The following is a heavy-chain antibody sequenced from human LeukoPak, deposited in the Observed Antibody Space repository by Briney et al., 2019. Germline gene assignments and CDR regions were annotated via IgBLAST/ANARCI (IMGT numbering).Heavy chain of an antibody. J-gene: IGHJ4*02. CDR3: ARDEDAF. V-gene: IGHV3-48*02. CDR1: GFTFSSYW. CDR2: ISSDSSTI. Sequence: GGSLRLSCAVSGFTFSSYWMHWVRQAPGKGLEWVSYISSDSSTIFYADSVKGRFTISRDNVKNSLFLQLNSLRDEDTAVYYCARDEDAFGGQGTLVTVSS.